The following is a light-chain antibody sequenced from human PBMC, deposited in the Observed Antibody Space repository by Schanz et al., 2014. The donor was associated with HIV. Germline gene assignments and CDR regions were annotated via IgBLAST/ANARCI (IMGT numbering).Light chain of an antibody. CDR2: EVS. CDR1: SSDVGGSKY. V-gene: IGLV2-8*01. CDR3: TSYGGSNNLL. J-gene: IGLJ2*01. Sequence: QSALTQPPSASGSPGQSVTISCTGASSDVGGSKYVSWYQQYPGKAPKVMIYEVSKRPSGVPDRFSGAKSGNTAFLLVSGLQDEDEADYYCTSYGGSNNLLFGGGTKVTVL.